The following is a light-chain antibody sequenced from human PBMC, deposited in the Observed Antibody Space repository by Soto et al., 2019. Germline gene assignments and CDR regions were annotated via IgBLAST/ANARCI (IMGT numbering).Light chain of an antibody. V-gene: IGKV3-20*01. CDR3: QQYGGSPPYT. CDR1: QSVSSSY. J-gene: IGKJ2*01. Sequence: EIVLTQSPGTLSLSPGESVTLSCRASQSVSSSYLAWYQQKHAQAPRLLIYGASNRATGIPDRFSGSGSGTDFTLTISRLEPEDFAVYYCQQYGGSPPYTFGQGTKLEIK. CDR2: GAS.